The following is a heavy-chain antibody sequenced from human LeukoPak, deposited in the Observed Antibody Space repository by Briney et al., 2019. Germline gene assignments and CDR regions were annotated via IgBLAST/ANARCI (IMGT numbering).Heavy chain of an antibody. D-gene: IGHD5-18*01. Sequence: ASVKVSCKASGYTFTGYYMHWVRQAPGQGLEWMGWINPNSGGTNYAQKFQGRVTMTRDTSISTAYMELSRLRSDDTAVYYCAVIQLSSNRRFDPWGQGTLVTVSS. V-gene: IGHV1-2*02. CDR2: INPNSGGT. J-gene: IGHJ5*02. CDR1: GYTFTGYY. CDR3: AVIQLSSNRRFDP.